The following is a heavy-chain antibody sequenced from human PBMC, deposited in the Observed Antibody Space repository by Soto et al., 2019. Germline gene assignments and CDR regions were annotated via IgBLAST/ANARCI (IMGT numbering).Heavy chain of an antibody. D-gene: IGHD6-19*01. CDR1: GFTVSSND. V-gene: IGHV3-66*02. J-gene: IGHJ4*02. Sequence: GGSLRLSCAASGFTVSSNDMSWVSQAPGKGLEWVSVIYSGGSTYYADSVQGRFTISRDNPKNTLYLQMNSLRAEDTALYYCAKDKERSSDWYVVGGDYWGQGTPVTVSS. CDR2: IYSGGST. CDR3: AKDKERSSDWYVVGGDY.